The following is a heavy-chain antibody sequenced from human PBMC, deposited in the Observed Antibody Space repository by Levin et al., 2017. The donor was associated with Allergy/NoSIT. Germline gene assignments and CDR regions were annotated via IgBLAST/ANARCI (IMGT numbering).Heavy chain of an antibody. Sequence: EASVKVSCKASGGTFSSYAISWVRQAPGQGLEWMGGIIPIFGTANYAQKFQGRVTITADESTSTAYMELSSLRSEDTAVYYCARGAIREYYYDSSGYYQPIDYWGQGTLVTVSS. CDR3: ARGAIREYYYDSSGYYQPIDY. V-gene: IGHV1-69*13. CDR1: GGTFSSYA. CDR2: IIPIFGTA. J-gene: IGHJ4*02. D-gene: IGHD3-22*01.